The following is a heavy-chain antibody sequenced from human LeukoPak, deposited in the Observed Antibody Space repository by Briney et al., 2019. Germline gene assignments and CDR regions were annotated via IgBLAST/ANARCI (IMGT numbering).Heavy chain of an antibody. V-gene: IGHV3-30*04. D-gene: IGHD3-22*01. Sequence: PGGSLRLSCAASGFDLSRFAMHWVRQAPGKGLEWVAFVSFDGMIKDYADSVKGRFTISRDNAKNSLYLQMNSLRAEDTAVYYCARDPDYYDSSGYFDYWGQGTLVTVSS. CDR1: GFDLSRFA. CDR2: VSFDGMIK. CDR3: ARDPDYYDSSGYFDY. J-gene: IGHJ4*02.